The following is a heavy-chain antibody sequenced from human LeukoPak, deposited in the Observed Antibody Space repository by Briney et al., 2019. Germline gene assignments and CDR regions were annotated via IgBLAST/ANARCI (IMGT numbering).Heavy chain of an antibody. CDR1: GFTFSSYG. CDR3: AKGGCSGGSCYGHYDSGGDY. CDR2: IRYDGSNK. V-gene: IGHV3-30*02. Sequence: GGSLRLSCAASGFTFSSYGMHWVRQAPGKGLEWVAFIRYDGSNKYYADSVKGRFTISRDNSKNTLYLQMNSLRAEDTAVYYCAKGGCSGGSCYGHYDSGGDYWGQGTLVTVSS. J-gene: IGHJ4*02. D-gene: IGHD2-15*01.